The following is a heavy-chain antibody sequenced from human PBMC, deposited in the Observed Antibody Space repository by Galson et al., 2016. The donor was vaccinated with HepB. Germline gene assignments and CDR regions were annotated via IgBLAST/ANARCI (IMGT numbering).Heavy chain of an antibody. Sequence: LSLTCTVSGGSISSGDYYWTWIRQTPEKGLEWIGYMYNTGDTYYNPSLKSRLGLSLDMSKNQSSLQLTSVTAADTALYYCARGKYFESSGPFGSGGYYFGNWGQGTLVIVSS. CDR1: GGSISSGDYY. D-gene: IGHD3-22*01. CDR2: MYNTGDT. J-gene: IGHJ4*02. CDR3: ARGKYFESSGPFGSGGYYFGN. V-gene: IGHV4-30-4*01.